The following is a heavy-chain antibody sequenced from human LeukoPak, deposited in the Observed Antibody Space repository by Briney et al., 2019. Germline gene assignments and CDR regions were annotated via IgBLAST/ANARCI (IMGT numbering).Heavy chain of an antibody. Sequence: GGSLRLSCAASGFTFSSYAMSWVRQAPGKGLEWVSSISGSGGTTYYADSIKGRFTISRDSSKNMLYLQMNRLRAEDTAVYYCAKSPYFYNSGRYVDVWGKGTTVTVSS. CDR1: GFTFSSYA. D-gene: IGHD3-10*01. CDR2: ISGSGGTT. CDR3: AKSPYFYNSGRYVDV. V-gene: IGHV3-23*01. J-gene: IGHJ6*03.